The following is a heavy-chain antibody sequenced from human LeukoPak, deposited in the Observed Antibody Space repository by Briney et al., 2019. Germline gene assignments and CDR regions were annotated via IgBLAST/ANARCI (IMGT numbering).Heavy chain of an antibody. J-gene: IGHJ4*02. CDR3: ARDLYGPIFGVVIGRIRFDY. CDR1: GGSISSYY. V-gene: IGHV4-4*07. CDR2: IYTSGST. D-gene: IGHD3-3*01. Sequence: SETLSLTCTVSGGSISSYYWSLIRQPAGKGLEWIGRIYTSGSTNYNPSLKSRVTMSVDTSKNQFSLKLSSVTAADTAVYYCARDLYGPIFGVVIGRIRFDYWGQGTLVTVSS.